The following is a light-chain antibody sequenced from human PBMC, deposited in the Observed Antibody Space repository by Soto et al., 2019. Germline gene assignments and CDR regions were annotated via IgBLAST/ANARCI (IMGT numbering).Light chain of an antibody. CDR1: QSVRNNY. Sequence: EIVMTQSPATLSVSPGARAALSCRASQSVRNNYLAWYQQKPGQAPRLLIYNASNRATGIPVRFSGSGSGTDFTLTISTLEPEDFAVYYCQQRHNWPRKFGQGTKVDIK. CDR2: NAS. J-gene: IGKJ1*01. CDR3: QQRHNWPRK. V-gene: IGKV3-11*01.